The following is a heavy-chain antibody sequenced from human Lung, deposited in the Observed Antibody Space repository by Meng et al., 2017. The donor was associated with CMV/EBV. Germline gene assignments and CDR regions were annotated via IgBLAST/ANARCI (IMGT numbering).Heavy chain of an antibody. CDR3: ARDRSDLWSGPFDP. D-gene: IGHD3-3*01. J-gene: IGHJ5*02. CDR2: IYFNGNT. Sequence: SETXSLXCTVFGTSISPYYWSWIRQPPGKGLEWIGYIYFNGNTNYNPALKSRVTMSLDTSMNQFSLKLNSVTAADTAVYYCARDRSDLWSGPFDPWGRRTLVTVSS. CDR1: GTSISPYY. V-gene: IGHV4-59*01.